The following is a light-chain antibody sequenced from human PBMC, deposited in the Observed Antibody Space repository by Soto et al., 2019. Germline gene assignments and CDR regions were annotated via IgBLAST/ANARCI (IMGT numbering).Light chain of an antibody. J-gene: IGKJ2*01. CDR1: QSVSSY. CDR2: DAS. CDR3: QQRANWPHT. Sequence: EIVSTQSPATLSLSPGERATLSCRASQSVSSYLAWYQQKPDQAPRLLIYDASKRAPGTPARFSGSGSGTDFTLTISSLEPEDSAVYYCQQRANWPHTFGQGTKLEIK. V-gene: IGKV3-11*01.